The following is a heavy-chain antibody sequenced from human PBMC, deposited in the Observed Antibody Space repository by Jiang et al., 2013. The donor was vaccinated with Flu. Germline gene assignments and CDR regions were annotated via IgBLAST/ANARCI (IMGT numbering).Heavy chain of an antibody. J-gene: IGHJ4*02. Sequence: LLKPSETLSLTCAVYGGSFTGYYWSWIRQPPGQGLEWIGEINHSGSTNFNPSLKSRVTISIDTSKNHLSLKLSSVTAADTAVYFCARGRPEGRDDHKRDLDCWGQGTLVTVSS. V-gene: IGHV4-34*01. CDR2: INHSGST. CDR3: ARGRPEGRDDHKRDLDC. CDR1: GGSFTGYY. D-gene: IGHD5-24*01.